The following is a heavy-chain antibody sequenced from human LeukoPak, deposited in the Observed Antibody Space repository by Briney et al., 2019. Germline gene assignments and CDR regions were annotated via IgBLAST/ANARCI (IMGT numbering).Heavy chain of an antibody. CDR3: ARGGHSSMALDY. V-gene: IGHV4-4*02. D-gene: IGHD2/OR15-2a*01. CDR2: IYHSGST. Sequence: SGTLSLTCAVSGGSISSSNWWSWVRQPPGKGLEWIGEIYHSGSTNYNPSLKSRVTISVDTSKNQFSLKLSSVTAADTAVYYCARGGHSSMALDYWGQGTLVTVSS. J-gene: IGHJ4*02. CDR1: GGSISSSNW.